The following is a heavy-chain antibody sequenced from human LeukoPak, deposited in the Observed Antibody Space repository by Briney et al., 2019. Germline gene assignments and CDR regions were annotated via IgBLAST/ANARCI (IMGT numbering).Heavy chain of an antibody. V-gene: IGHV5-51*01. CDR3: ARHYCSSTSCYPDY. Sequence: GESLKISCKGSGYSFTSFWIGWVRQMPGEGLEWMGMIYPGDSDTRYSPSFQGQVTISADKSISTAYLQWSSLKASDTAMYYCARHYCSSTSCYPDYWGQGTLVTVSS. CDR2: IYPGDSDT. D-gene: IGHD2-2*01. J-gene: IGHJ4*02. CDR1: GYSFTSFW.